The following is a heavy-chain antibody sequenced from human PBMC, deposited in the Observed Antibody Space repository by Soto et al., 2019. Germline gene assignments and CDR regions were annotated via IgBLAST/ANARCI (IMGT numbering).Heavy chain of an antibody. CDR2: ISSNGGST. V-gene: IGHV3-64D*08. J-gene: IGHJ4*02. CDR1: GFTFSSYA. CDR3: VKDPFTVRVDY. Sequence: GGSLRLSCSASGFTFSSYAMHWVRQAPGKGLEYVSAISSNGGSTYYADSVKGRFTISRDNCKNTLYLQMSSLRAEDTAVYYCVKDPFTVRVDYWGQGTLVTVSS. D-gene: IGHD4-4*01.